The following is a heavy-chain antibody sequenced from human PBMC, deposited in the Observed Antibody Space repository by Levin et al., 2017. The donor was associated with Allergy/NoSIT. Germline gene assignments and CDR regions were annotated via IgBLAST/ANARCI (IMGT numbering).Heavy chain of an antibody. CDR3: ATLKTSMWYDSSGYLDNFDY. CDR1: GFTFSSYE. CDR2: ISTSGSTI. J-gene: IGHJ4*02. V-gene: IGHV3-48*03. D-gene: IGHD3-22*01. Sequence: GGSLRLSCAASGFTFSSYEMNWVRQAPGKGLEWVSYISTSGSTIYYADSVKGRFTISRDNAKNSLYLQMDSLRAEDTAVYYCATLKTSMWYDSSGYLDNFDYWGQGTLVTVSS.